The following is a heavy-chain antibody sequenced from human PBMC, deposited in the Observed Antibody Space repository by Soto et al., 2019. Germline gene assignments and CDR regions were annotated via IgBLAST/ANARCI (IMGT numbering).Heavy chain of an antibody. D-gene: IGHD3-16*01. CDR2: IIPFFKAT. CDR1: GGTFNSHA. V-gene: IGHV1-69*13. Sequence: ASVKVSCKASGGTFNSHAISWVRQAPGQGLEWMGGIIPFFKATNYAEKFQGRVTITADDSTSTAYMDLSSLRSEDTAVYYCARDVPLNYYDGTYYYYALDVRGQGTTVTVSS. CDR3: ARDVPLNYYDGTYYYYALDV. J-gene: IGHJ6*02.